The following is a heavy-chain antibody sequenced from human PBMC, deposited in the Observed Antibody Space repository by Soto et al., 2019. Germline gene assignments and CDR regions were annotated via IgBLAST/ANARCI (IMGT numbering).Heavy chain of an antibody. J-gene: IGHJ5*02. CDR3: ARRRFSMVRGDPYNWFDP. CDR1: GGSFSGYY. D-gene: IGHD3-10*01. V-gene: IGHV4-34*01. CDR2: INHSGST. Sequence: SETLSLTCAVYGGSFSGYYWSWIRQPPGKGLEWIGEINHSGSTNYNPSLKSRVTISVDTSKNQFSLKLSSVTAADTAVYYCARRRFSMVRGDPYNWFDPWGQRTLVTVSS.